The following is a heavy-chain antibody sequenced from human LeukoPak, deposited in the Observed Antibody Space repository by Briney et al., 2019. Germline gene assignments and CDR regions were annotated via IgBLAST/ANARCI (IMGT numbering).Heavy chain of an antibody. V-gene: IGHV3-21*01. Sequence: GGSLRLSCAASGFTFSSYSWNWVRQAPGKGLEWVSSINSSSSYIYYAYSVKGRFTISRDNDKNSLYLQMNSLRAEDTAVYYCARDLMLQWFGEGEDGMDVWGQGTTVTVSS. D-gene: IGHD3-10*01. CDR2: INSSSSYI. CDR3: ARDLMLQWFGEGEDGMDV. J-gene: IGHJ6*02. CDR1: GFTFSSYS.